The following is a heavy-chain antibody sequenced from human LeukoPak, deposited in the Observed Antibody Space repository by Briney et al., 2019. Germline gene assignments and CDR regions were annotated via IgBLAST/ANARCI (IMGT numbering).Heavy chain of an antibody. CDR3: ARDHGLTGYPPGFDY. D-gene: IGHD3-9*01. Sequence: GGSLRLSCAASGFTFSNYAMSWVRQAPGKGLEWVSAISGSGDTTSYADSVKGRFTISRDNSKNTLYLQMNSLRAEDTAVYYCARDHGLTGYPPGFDYWGQGTLVTVSS. CDR2: ISGSGDTT. CDR1: GFTFSNYA. J-gene: IGHJ4*02. V-gene: IGHV3-23*01.